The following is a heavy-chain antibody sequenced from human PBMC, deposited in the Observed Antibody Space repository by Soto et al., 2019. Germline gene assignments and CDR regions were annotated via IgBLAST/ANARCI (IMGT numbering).Heavy chain of an antibody. V-gene: IGHV4-34*01. Sequence: SETLSLTCAVYGGSFSGYYWSWIRQPPGKGLEWIGEINHSGSTNYDPSLKSRVTISVDTSKNQFSLKLSSVTAADTAVYYCARGPGYCSSTSCYGNYYYYYGMDVWGQGTTVTVSS. CDR1: GGSFSGYY. CDR3: ARGPGYCSSTSCYGNYYYYYGMDV. D-gene: IGHD2-2*03. J-gene: IGHJ6*02. CDR2: INHSGST.